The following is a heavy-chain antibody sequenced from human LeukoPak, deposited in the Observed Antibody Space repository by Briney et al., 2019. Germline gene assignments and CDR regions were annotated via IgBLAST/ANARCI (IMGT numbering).Heavy chain of an antibody. D-gene: IGHD4-17*01. CDR2: IWYDGSNK. J-gene: IGHJ4*02. CDR3: VKDRTTSYFDY. V-gene: IGHV3-33*06. Sequence: GGSLRLSCAASAFSFSSYGMHWVRQAPGKGLEWVAVIWYDGSNKYYAESVKGRFTISRDNSKNTLYLQMNSLRAEDTAVYYCVKDRTTSYFDYWGQGTLVTVSS. CDR1: AFSFSSYG.